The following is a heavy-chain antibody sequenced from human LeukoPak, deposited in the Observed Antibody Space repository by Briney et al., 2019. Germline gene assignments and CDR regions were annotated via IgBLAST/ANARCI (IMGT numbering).Heavy chain of an antibody. Sequence: SETLSLTCTVSGGSISSYYWSWIRQSPGKGLEWIGYIYYSGSTNYNPSLKSRVTISVDTSKNQFSLQLSSVTAADTAVYYCARDRNYYFDYWGQGTLVTVSS. CDR1: GGSISSYY. D-gene: IGHD4-11*01. V-gene: IGHV4-59*12. J-gene: IGHJ4*02. CDR2: IYYSGST. CDR3: ARDRNYYFDY.